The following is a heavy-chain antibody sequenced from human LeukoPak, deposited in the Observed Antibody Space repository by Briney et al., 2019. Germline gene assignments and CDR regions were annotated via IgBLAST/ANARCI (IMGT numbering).Heavy chain of an antibody. CDR1: GFTFSNYD. D-gene: IGHD2-15*01. CDR3: ARDRGGGHMDI. V-gene: IGHV3-13*01. CDR2: IGSAGDT. Sequence: GGSLRLSCAASGFTFSNYDMHWVRQATGKGLEWVSAIGSAGDTYYPASVKGRFTISRENANNYLYLQMNSLRAGDTVVYYCARDRGGGHMDIWGKGTTVTISS. J-gene: IGHJ6*03.